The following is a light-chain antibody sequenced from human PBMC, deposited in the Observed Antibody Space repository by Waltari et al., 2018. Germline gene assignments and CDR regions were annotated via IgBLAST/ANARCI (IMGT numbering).Light chain of an antibody. Sequence: SSVLTQPPSVSVAPGQTATIPFWGHNLGRTRVQWYQQKPGQAPVLVVYDDDVRPPGIPERISGSNSANTASLTINRVEVGDEAAYFCQVWDNYADLVIFGGGTKLTVL. J-gene: IGLJ2*01. CDR3: QVWDNYADLVI. CDR1: NLGRTR. V-gene: IGLV3-21*02. CDR2: DDD.